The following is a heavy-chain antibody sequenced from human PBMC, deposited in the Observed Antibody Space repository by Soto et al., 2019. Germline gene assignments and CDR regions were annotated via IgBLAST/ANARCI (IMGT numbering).Heavy chain of an antibody. Sequence: QVQLVQSGAEVKKPGASVKVSCKASGYTFTSYDINWVRQATGQGLEWMGWMNPNSGNTGYAQKVQGRVTMTRNTSISTAYMELSSLRSEDTAVYYCARGWYYDILTGYYGFDYWGQGTLVTVSS. V-gene: IGHV1-8*01. J-gene: IGHJ4*02. CDR3: ARGWYYDILTGYYGFDY. CDR2: MNPNSGNT. D-gene: IGHD3-9*01. CDR1: GYTFTSYD.